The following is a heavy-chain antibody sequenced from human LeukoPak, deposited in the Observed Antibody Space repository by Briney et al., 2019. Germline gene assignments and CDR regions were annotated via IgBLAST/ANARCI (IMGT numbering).Heavy chain of an antibody. CDR3: ARDRPHYDNSGRRFDY. J-gene: IGHJ4*02. CDR2: ISYDGSRK. V-gene: IGHV3-30*01. Sequence: GGSLRLSCAASGFTFSNYALHWVRQAPGKGLEWVAVISYDGSRKYYADSVKGRFTISRDTSKNTVDLQINSLTAEDTAVYYCARDRPHYDNSGRRFDYWGQGTLVTVPS. D-gene: IGHD3-22*01. CDR1: GFTFSNYA.